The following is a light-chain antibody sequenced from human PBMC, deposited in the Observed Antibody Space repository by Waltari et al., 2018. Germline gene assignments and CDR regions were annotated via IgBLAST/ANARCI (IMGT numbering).Light chain of an antibody. V-gene: IGLV3-21*02. CDR2: DDS. CDR3: QLWDTSNDRVV. CDR1: TIDSES. Sequence: SIMLSQPPSMSVAPGPPARITCGGNTIDSESVHWYQQKPGQAPLVVLYDDSARPSGVLRRFSGSNSGNKATLTISRVEAGDEADYYCQLWDTSNDRVVFGGGT. J-gene: IGLJ3*02.